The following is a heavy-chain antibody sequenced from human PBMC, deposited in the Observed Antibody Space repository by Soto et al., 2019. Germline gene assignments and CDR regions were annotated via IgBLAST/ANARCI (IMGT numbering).Heavy chain of an antibody. CDR2: IYSGGST. CDR1: GFTVSSNY. Sequence: GGSLRLSCAASGFTVSSNYMSWVRQAPGKGLEWVSVIYSGGSTYYADSVKGRFTISRDNAKNSLYLQMISLRAEDTAVYYCARFHLRYSGYDYVDFRGPGTLVTRSS. CDR3: ARFHLRYSGYDYVDF. D-gene: IGHD5-12*01. J-gene: IGHJ4*02. V-gene: IGHV3-53*03.